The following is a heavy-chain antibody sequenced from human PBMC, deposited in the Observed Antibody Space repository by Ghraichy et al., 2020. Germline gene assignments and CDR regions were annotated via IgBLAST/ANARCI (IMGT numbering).Heavy chain of an antibody. CDR2: ISYDGSNK. V-gene: IGHV3-30*18. D-gene: IGHD1-26*01. J-gene: IGHJ4*02. CDR1: GFTFSSYG. CDR3: AKEDRRFVVGATYYFDY. Sequence: GGSLRLSCAASGFTFSSYGMHWVRQAPGKGLEWVAVISYDGSNKYYADSVKGRFTISRDNSKNTLYLQMNSLRAEDTAVYYCAKEDRRFVVGATYYFDYWGQGTLVTVSS.